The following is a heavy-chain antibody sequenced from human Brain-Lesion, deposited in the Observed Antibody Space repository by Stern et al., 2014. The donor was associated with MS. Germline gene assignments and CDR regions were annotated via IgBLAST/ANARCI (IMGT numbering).Heavy chain of an antibody. D-gene: IGHD5-18*01. CDR3: ARRKVNTMTLDY. CDR2: INPNTGAT. Sequence: VQLEESGAEVQKPGASVTVSCTPSGYTVSGHYIDWVRQAPGQGPEWMGRINPNTGATIYAQNFRGRVTLTRDTSTTTVYLDLNRLRSDDTAVYYCARRKVNTMTLDYWGQGTLVTVSS. CDR1: GYTVSGHY. J-gene: IGHJ4*02. V-gene: IGHV1-2*06.